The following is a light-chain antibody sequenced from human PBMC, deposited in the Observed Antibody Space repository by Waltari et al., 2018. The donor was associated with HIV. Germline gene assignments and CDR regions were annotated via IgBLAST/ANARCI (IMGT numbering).Light chain of an antibody. CDR3: QSYDNSLSNVV. V-gene: IGLV1-40*01. Sequence: QSVLTQPPSVSGPPGQRVTISCTGSNSNIGAGYDAHWYQQLPGSAPKLLMFDNRKRPSGVPDRFSGSKSGTSASLVITGLQAADEAVYYCQSYDNSLSNVVFGGGTKLIVL. CDR2: DNR. J-gene: IGLJ2*01. CDR1: NSNIGAGYD.